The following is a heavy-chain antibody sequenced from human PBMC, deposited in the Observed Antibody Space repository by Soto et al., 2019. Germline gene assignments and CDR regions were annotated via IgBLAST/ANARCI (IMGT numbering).Heavy chain of an antibody. CDR1: GGSISSANNY. CDR3: ARETGCSGGTCYFNNWFDP. J-gene: IGHJ5*02. V-gene: IGHV4-31*03. Sequence: QVQLQESGPGLVKPSQTLYLTCTVSGGSISSANNYWSWIRQHPGKGLEWIGFIHYSGSTYYNPSHKSRVTISADTSKNQFSLKVSSVTAADTAVYYCARETGCSGGTCYFNNWFDPWGQGTLVTVSS. D-gene: IGHD2-15*01. CDR2: IHYSGST.